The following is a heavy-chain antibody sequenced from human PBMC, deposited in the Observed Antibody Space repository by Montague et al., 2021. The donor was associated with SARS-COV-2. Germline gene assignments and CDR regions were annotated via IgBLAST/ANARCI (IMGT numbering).Heavy chain of an antibody. Sequence: SETLSLTCIVSGGSISGSSYTWVWIRQPPGKELVWIRNNNYSGSTYYNPSLKSRVTISVDTSKNQFSLKLSSVTAADTAVYYCARLRYYGGNSGFQGLVDYWGQGALVTVSA. CDR1: GGSISGSSYT. CDR2: NNYSGST. CDR3: ARLRYYGGNSGFQGLVDY. J-gene: IGHJ4*02. V-gene: IGHV4-39*01. D-gene: IGHD4-23*01.